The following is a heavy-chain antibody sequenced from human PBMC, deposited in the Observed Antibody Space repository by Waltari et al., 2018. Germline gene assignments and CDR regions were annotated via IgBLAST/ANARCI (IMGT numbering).Heavy chain of an antibody. CDR3: ARGGELGSAFDI. CDR2: IYSGGST. V-gene: IGHV3-53*01. J-gene: IGHJ3*02. CDR1: GFTASSHC. D-gene: IGHD7-27*01. Sequence: EVPLVESGGGLIQPGGSLRLYCAASGFTASSHCLSWVRQAPGKGLEWVSVIYSGGSTYYADSVKGRFTISRDNSKNTLYLQMNSLRAEDTAVYYCARGGELGSAFDIWGQGTMVTVSS.